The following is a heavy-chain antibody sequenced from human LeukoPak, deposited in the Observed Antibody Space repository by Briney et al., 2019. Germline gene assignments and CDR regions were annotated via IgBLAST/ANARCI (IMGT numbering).Heavy chain of an antibody. CDR3: AKVRGVRWLHYDAFDI. CDR1: GFTLSSYA. V-gene: IGHV3-23*01. J-gene: IGHJ3*02. Sequence: GGSLRLSCAASGFTLSSYAMSWVRQAPGKGLEWVSAISGSGGSTYYADSVKGRFTISRDNSKNTLYLQMNSLRAEDTAVYYCAKVRGVRWLHYDAFDIWGQGTMVTVSS. CDR2: ISGSGGST. D-gene: IGHD5-24*01.